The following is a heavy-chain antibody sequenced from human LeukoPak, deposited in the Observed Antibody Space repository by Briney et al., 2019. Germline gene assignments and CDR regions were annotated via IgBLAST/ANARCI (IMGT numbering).Heavy chain of an antibody. Sequence: SGGSLRLSCAASGFTFSSYGMHWVRQAPGKGLEWVAVISYDGRNRYSSDSVKGRFTISRDNSRNTLYLQMNSLRAEDTAVYYCARGGSGATKDDAFDIWGQGTMVTVSS. CDR2: ISYDGRNR. D-gene: IGHD3-10*01. CDR3: ARGGSGATKDDAFDI. V-gene: IGHV3-30*03. CDR1: GFTFSSYG. J-gene: IGHJ3*02.